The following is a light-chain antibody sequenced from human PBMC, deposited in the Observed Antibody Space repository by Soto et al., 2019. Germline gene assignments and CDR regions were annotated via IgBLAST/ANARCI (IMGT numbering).Light chain of an antibody. CDR3: QQYGSSFT. Sequence: TQSPGTLSLSPGERATLSCRASQSVSSSYLAWYQQKPGQAPRLLIYGASSRATGIPDRFSGSGSGTDFTLTISRLEPEDFAVYYCQQYGSSFTFGPGTKVDI. V-gene: IGKV3-20*01. CDR2: GAS. J-gene: IGKJ3*01. CDR1: QSVSSSY.